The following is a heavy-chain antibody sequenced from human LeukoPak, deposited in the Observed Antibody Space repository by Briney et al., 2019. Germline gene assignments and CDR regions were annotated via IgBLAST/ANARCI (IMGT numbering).Heavy chain of an antibody. CDR1: GGTFSSYA. CDR2: IIPIFGTA. CDR3: ARERSITPDKRYNWKWSRSDAFDI. V-gene: IGHV1-69*06. Sequence: SVKVFCKASGGTFSSYAISWVRQAPGQGLEWMGGIIPIFGTANYAQKFQGRVTITADKSTSTAYMELSSLRSEDTAVYYCARERSITPDKRYNWKWSRSDAFDIWGQGTMVTVSS. D-gene: IGHD1-20*01. J-gene: IGHJ3*02.